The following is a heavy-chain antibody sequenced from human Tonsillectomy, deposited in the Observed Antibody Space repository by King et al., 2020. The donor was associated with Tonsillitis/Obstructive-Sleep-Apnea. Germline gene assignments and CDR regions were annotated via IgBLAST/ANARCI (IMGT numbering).Heavy chain of an antibody. CDR1: GFTVSSNY. V-gene: IGHV3-66*01. CDR3: ARDFLQPKYYDYIWGSSRGTTSDAFDI. D-gene: IGHD3-16*02. Sequence: VQLVESGGGLVQPGGSLRLSCAASGFTVSSNYMSWVRQAPGKGLEWVSVIYSGGSTYYADSVKGRFTISRDNSKNTLYLQMNSLRAEDTAVYYCARDFLQPKYYDYIWGSSRGTTSDAFDIWGQGTMVTVSS. CDR2: IYSGGST. J-gene: IGHJ3*02.